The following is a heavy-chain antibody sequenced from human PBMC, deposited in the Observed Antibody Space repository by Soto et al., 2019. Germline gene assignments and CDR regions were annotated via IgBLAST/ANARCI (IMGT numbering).Heavy chain of an antibody. CDR1: GFTFDDYA. V-gene: IGHV3-9*01. Sequence: QSGGSLRLSCAASGFTFDDYAMHWVRQTPGKGLEWVSGISWNSGYIGYADSVKGRFTISRDNSKNTLYLQMNSLRAEDTAVYYCAKDKVPVVVTAPFDYWGQGTLVTVST. J-gene: IGHJ4*02. CDR3: AKDKVPVVVTAPFDY. CDR2: ISWNSGYI. D-gene: IGHD2-21*02.